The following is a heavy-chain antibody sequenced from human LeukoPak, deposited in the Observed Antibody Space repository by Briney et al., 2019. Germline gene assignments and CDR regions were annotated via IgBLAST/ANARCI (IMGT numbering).Heavy chain of an antibody. Sequence: GASVKVSCKASGYTFTSYYMHWVRQAPGQGLEWMGIISPSGGSTSYAQKFQGRATMTRDTSTSTVYMELSSLRSEDTAVYYCARVAIFGVVRYGMDVWGQGTTVTVSS. CDR2: ISPSGGST. CDR1: GYTFTSYY. CDR3: ARVAIFGVVRYGMDV. V-gene: IGHV1-46*01. D-gene: IGHD3-3*01. J-gene: IGHJ6*02.